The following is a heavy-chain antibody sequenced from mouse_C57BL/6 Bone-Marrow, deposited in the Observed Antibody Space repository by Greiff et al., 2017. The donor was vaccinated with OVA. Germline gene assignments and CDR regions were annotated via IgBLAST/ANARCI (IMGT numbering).Heavy chain of an antibody. CDR1: GYTFTSYW. CDR3: ARHYDYDGWYFDV. J-gene: IGHJ1*03. V-gene: IGHV1-55*01. CDR2: IYPGSGSP. D-gene: IGHD2-4*01. Sequence: QVQLQQPGAELVKPGASVKMSCKASGYTFTSYWITWVKQRPGQGLEWIGDIYPGSGSPNYNEKFKSKATLTVDTSSSTAYMQLSSLTSEDSAVYYCARHYDYDGWYFDVWGTGTTVTVSS.